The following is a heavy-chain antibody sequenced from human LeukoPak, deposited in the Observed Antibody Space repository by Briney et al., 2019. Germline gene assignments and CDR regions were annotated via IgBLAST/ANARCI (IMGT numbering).Heavy chain of an antibody. CDR1: GGSISSYY. CDR3: ARGGSSGYEVRGSFDY. V-gene: IGHV4-59*01. J-gene: IGHJ4*02. Sequence: SETLSLTCTVSGGSISSYYWSWIRQPPGKGLEWIGYIYYSGSTNYNPSLKSRVTISVDTPKNQFSLKLSSVTAADTAVYYCARGGSSGYEVRGSFDYWGQGTLVTVSS. CDR2: IYYSGST. D-gene: IGHD5-12*01.